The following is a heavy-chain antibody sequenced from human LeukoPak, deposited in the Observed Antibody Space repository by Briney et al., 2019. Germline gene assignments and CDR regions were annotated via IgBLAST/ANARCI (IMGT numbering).Heavy chain of an antibody. CDR2: INAGNGNT. J-gene: IGHJ5*02. D-gene: IGHD3-16*01. CDR3: ARGGDQNWFDP. Sequence: ASVKVSCTASGYTFTSYAMHWVRQDPGQRLEWMGWINAGNGNTKYSQKFQGRVTITRDTSASTAYMELSSLRSEDTAVYYCARGGDQNWFDPWGQGTLVTVSS. V-gene: IGHV1-3*01. CDR1: GYTFTSYA.